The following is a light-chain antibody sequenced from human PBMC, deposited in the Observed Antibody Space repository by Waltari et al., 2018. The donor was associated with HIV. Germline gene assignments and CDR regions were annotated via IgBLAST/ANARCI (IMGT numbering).Light chain of an antibody. V-gene: IGKV1-39*01. CDR1: QSISTY. J-gene: IGKJ4*01. CDR3: QQTYSTLSLT. CDR2: AAS. Sequence: DIQMTQSPSSLSASVGDRVTITCRESQSISTYLNCYQQKPGKAPKLLIYAASSLQSGVPSRFSGSGSGTDFTLTISSLQPEDFATYYCQQTYSTLSLTFGGGTKVEIK.